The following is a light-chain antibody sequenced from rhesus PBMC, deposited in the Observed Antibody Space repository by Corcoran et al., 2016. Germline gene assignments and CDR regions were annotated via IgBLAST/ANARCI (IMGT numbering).Light chain of an antibody. CDR1: RSVGSY. Sequence: ETVVTQSPATLSLSPGERATLSCRASRSVGSYVAWYQQKPGQAPRPLLSGAFDRATGIPDRFSGGGSGTDFTLTISSLEPVDVGVYYCQQGSNLSLTLGGGTKVEIE. CDR3: QQGSNLSLT. V-gene: IGKV3-24*04. J-gene: IGKJ4*01. CDR2: GAF.